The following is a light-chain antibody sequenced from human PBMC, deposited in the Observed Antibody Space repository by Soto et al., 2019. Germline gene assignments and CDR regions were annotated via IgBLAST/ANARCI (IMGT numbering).Light chain of an antibody. CDR1: QSVRSNY. Sequence: EIVLTQSPGTLSLSPGERATLSCRASQSVRSNYLAWYQQNPGQAPSLLIYGASTRDTGIPDRFSGSGSGTDVTLTITRREPEDLAVYYCHQNGNSPGTFGQGTKREIK. J-gene: IGKJ2*01. CDR3: HQNGNSPGT. CDR2: GAS. V-gene: IGKV3-20*01.